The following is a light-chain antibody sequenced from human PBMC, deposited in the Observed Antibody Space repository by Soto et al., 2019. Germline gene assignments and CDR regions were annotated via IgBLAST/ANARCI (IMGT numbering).Light chain of an antibody. CDR1: QSISGF. V-gene: IGKV1-39*01. Sequence: DIQMTQSPSSLSASVVETVTTTFLASQSISGFLHWYQQKPGKAPKLLIYAASTLQSGVPSHFSGSGSGTDFTLSISSLQPEDFATYYCQQSYSTPRTFGQGTKVDI. CDR2: AAS. J-gene: IGKJ1*01. CDR3: QQSYSTPRT.